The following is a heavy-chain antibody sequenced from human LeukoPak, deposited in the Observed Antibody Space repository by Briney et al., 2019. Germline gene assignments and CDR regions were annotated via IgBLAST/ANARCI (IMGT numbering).Heavy chain of an antibody. J-gene: IGHJ4*02. Sequence: VASVKVSCKASGYTFTGYYMHWVRQAPGQGLEWMGWINPNSGVTNYEQKFQGRVTMTRDTSISTAYMELSRLRSDDTAVYYCARVGEYSSSLYYFDYWGQGTLVTVSS. D-gene: IGHD6-13*01. CDR2: INPNSGVT. CDR1: GYTFTGYY. V-gene: IGHV1-2*02. CDR3: ARVGEYSSSLYYFDY.